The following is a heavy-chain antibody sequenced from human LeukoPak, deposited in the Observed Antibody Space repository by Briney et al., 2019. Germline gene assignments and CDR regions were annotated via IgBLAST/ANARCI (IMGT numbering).Heavy chain of an antibody. CDR3: AKLAKYFYGSETYYFFEH. V-gene: IGHV3-21*01. Sequence: GGSLRLSCAASGFTFSNYNMNWVRQAPGKGLEWVSSISSGSSYIYYADSVKGRFTISRDNAKNSLYLQMNSLRVEDTAVYYCAKLAKYFYGSETYYFFEHWGQGTPVTASS. CDR1: GFTFSNYN. CDR2: ISSGSSYI. D-gene: IGHD3-10*01. J-gene: IGHJ4*02.